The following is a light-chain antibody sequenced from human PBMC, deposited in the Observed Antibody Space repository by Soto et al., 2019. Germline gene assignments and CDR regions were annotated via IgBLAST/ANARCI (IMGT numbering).Light chain of an antibody. Sequence: LTQPASVSGSPGQSITISCTGTSSDVGAYNYVSWYQQHPGEAPKLLIYDVSNRPSGVSNRFSGSKSGNTASLTISGLQAEDEADYYCSSYTSTNVYVFATGTKVTVL. CDR2: DVS. CDR3: SSYTSTNVYV. CDR1: SSDVGAYNY. V-gene: IGLV2-14*03. J-gene: IGLJ1*01.